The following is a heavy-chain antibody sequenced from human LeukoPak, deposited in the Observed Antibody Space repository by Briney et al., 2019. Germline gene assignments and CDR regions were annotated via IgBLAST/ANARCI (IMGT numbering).Heavy chain of an antibody. CDR1: GFTLSSSY. V-gene: IGHV3-53*01. CDR3: AKGEWSGCTCIYY. CDR2: IFGDGST. D-gene: IGHD3-3*01. Sequence: PGGSLRLSCAASGFTLSSSYMSWGRQAPGKGLEWGSVIFGDGSTYYADAVQGRFTIYRDNSKNTLHLQMNSLRAEDTAVYYCAKGEWSGCTCIYYWGQGTLVRVSS. J-gene: IGHJ4*02.